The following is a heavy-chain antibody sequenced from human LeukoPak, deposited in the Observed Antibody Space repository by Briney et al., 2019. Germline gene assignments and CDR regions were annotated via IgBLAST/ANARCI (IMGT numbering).Heavy chain of an antibody. CDR2: IKQDGSAK. CDR3: ATSSAAPANM. CDR1: GFTFSTYW. D-gene: IGHD2-2*01. V-gene: IGHV3-7*01. Sequence: SGGSLRLSCAVSGFTFSTYWMSWVRQAPGNGLEWVANIKQDGSAKYYVDSVKGRFTISRDNAKNSLYLQMNSLRPEDTGVYYCATSSAAPANMWGQGTLVTVSS. J-gene: IGHJ4*02.